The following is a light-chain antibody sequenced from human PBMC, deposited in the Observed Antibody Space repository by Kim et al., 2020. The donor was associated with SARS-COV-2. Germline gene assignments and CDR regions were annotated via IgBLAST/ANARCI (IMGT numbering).Light chain of an antibody. CDR1: NIGSKS. CDR2: YDS. J-gene: IGLJ2*01. CDR3: QVWDSSSDHPVV. Sequence: PGKMARITCGGNNIGSKSVHWYQQKPGQAPVLVIYYDSDRPSGIPERFSGSNSGNTATLTISRVEAGDEADYYCQVWDSSSDHPVVFGGGTQLTVL. V-gene: IGLV3-21*04.